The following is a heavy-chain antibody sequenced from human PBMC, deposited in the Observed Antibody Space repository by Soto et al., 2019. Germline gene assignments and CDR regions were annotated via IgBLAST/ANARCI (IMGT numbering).Heavy chain of an antibody. D-gene: IGHD6-13*01. Sequence: SAKVSCKASGYAFTSYDINWVRQATGQGLEWMGWMNPNSGNTGYAQKFQGRVTMTRNTSISTAYMELSSLRSEDTAVYYCARGRSSSWQYNWFDPWGQGTLVTVSS. V-gene: IGHV1-8*01. CDR3: ARGRSSSWQYNWFDP. J-gene: IGHJ5*02. CDR1: GYAFTSYD. CDR2: MNPNSGNT.